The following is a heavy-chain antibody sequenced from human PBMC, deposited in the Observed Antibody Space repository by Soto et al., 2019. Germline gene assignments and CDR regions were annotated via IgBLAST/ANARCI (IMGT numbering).Heavy chain of an antibody. CDR2: IYSGGST. V-gene: IGHV3-53*01. CDR1: GFTVSSNY. D-gene: IGHD5-18*01. J-gene: IGHJ4*02. Sequence: EVQLVESGGGLIQPGGSLRLSCAASGFTVSSNYMNWVRQAPGKGLEWVSVIYSGGSTYYADSVKGRFTISRDNSKNTQYLQMNSLRAEDTAVYYCARGDSGYSYVWWGQGTLVTVSS. CDR3: ARGDSGYSYVW.